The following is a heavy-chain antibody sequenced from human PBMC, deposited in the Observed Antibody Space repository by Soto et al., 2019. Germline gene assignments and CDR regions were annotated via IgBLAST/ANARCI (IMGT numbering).Heavy chain of an antibody. CDR3: AKGYCSITSCYDDAFDI. Sequence: QVQLVESGGRVVQPGRSLRLSCAASGFIFSNYGMHWVRQGPGKGLEWVAVMSFDGSHKYYADSVKSRFTISRDNSKNTLYLQMDSLRAEDTAVYYCAKGYCSITSCYDDAFDIWGQGTMVTVSS. CDR2: MSFDGSHK. J-gene: IGHJ3*02. V-gene: IGHV3-30*18. CDR1: GFIFSNYG. D-gene: IGHD2-2*01.